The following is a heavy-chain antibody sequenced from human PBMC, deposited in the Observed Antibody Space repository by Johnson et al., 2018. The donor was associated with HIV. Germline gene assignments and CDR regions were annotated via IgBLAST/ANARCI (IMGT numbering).Heavy chain of an antibody. CDR1: GFTFSSYA. Sequence: QVQLVESGGGVVRPGRSLRLSCAASGFTFSSYAMHWVRQAPGKGLEWVAVISYDGSNKYYVDSVKGRFTISRDNSKNTLYLQLNSLRAEDTAVYYCAKDLRGYSYGLGAFEIWGQGTMVTVSS. CDR2: ISYDGSNK. D-gene: IGHD5-18*01. J-gene: IGHJ3*02. CDR3: AKDLRGYSYGLGAFEI. V-gene: IGHV3-30-3*01.